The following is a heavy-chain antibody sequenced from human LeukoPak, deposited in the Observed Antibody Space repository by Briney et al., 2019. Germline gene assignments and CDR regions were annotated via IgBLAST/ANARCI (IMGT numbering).Heavy chain of an antibody. J-gene: IGHJ3*02. V-gene: IGHV3-23*01. D-gene: IGHD3-3*01. Sequence: GGSLRLSCAASGFTFSSYAMSWVRQAPGKGLEWVSAISGVGGSKYYADSVKGRFTISRDNSKNTLYLQMNSLRAEDTAVYYCAKDLRRGRITIFGVVPHPDAFDIWGQGTMVTVSS. CDR1: GFTFSSYA. CDR2: ISGVGGSK. CDR3: AKDLRRGRITIFGVVPHPDAFDI.